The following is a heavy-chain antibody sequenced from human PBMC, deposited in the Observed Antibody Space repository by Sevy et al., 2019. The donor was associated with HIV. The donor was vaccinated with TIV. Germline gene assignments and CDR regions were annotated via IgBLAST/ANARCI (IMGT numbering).Heavy chain of an antibody. CDR1: GGSISSGGYY. CDR3: ARGLGIAAAGTGWFDP. CDR2: IYYSGST. D-gene: IGHD6-13*01. Sequence: SETLSLTCTVSGGSISSGGYYWSWIRQHPGKGLEWIGYIYYSGSTYYNPSLKSRVTIAVDTSKNQFSLKLSSVTAADTAGYYCARGLGIAAAGTGWFDPWGQGTLVTVSS. J-gene: IGHJ5*02. V-gene: IGHV4-31*03.